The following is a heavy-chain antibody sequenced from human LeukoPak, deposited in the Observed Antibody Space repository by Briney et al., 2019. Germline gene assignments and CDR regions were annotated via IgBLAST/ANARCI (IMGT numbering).Heavy chain of an antibody. D-gene: IGHD3-22*01. CDR3: ARGRYYYDSSGYYLFDY. Sequence: SETLSLTCTVSGGSISSYYWSWIRQPAGKGLEWIGRIYRSGSTNYNPSLKSRVTMSVDTSKNQFFLKLSSVTAADTAVYYCARGRYYYDSSGYYLFDYWGQGTLVTVSS. CDR2: IYRSGST. V-gene: IGHV4-4*07. CDR1: GGSISSYY. J-gene: IGHJ4*02.